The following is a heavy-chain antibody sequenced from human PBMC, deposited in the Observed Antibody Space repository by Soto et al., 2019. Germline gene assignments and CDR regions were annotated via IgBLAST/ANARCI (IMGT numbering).Heavy chain of an antibody. D-gene: IGHD1-7*01. V-gene: IGHV4-34*01. Sequence: SETLSHTCAGYGGFLSGYYWSGCRQPPGKGLEWIGEINHSGSTNYNPSLKSRVTISVDTSKNQFSLKLSSVTAADTAVYYCASLLELQAPYNWFDPCDQRTPVTVSA. CDR2: INHSGST. J-gene: IGHJ5*02. CDR1: GGFLSGYY. CDR3: ASLLELQAPYNWFDP.